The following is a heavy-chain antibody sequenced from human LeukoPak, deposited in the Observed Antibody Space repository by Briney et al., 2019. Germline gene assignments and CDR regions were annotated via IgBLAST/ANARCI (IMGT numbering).Heavy chain of an antibody. CDR1: GCNFEDYS. CDR3: ARDDLLHRNWFDP. CDR2: NWNGDSR. J-gene: IGHJ5*02. D-gene: IGHD3-22*01. Sequence: GGSLRLSGTASGCNFEDYSGTWVRHAPGKGREGVADNWNGDSRGYAPSVRGRFTIYRDNSKNSLYLQMNSLRVEDTAFYYCARDDLLHRNWFDPWGQGTLVTVSS. V-gene: IGHV3-20*04.